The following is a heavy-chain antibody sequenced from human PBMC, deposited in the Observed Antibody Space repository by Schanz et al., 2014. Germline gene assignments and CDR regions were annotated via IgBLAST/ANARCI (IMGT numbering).Heavy chain of an antibody. Sequence: VQLVESGGDLVKPGGSLRLSCEASGFTFSNYGMNWVRQAPEKGLEWVSYISDSGDSTHYADSVKGRFTISRDNAKNSLFLQMNSLSAEDTAVYYCAKVAPAATYLDSWGLGTLXTVSS. CDR2: ISDSGDST. CDR1: GFTFSNYG. J-gene: IGHJ4*02. CDR3: AKVAPAATYLDS. D-gene: IGHD2-2*01. V-gene: IGHV3-48*03.